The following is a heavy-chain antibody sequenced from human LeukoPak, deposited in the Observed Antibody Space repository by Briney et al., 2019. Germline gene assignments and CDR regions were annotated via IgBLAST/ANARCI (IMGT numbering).Heavy chain of an antibody. D-gene: IGHD2-2*01. Sequence: GGSLRLSCAASGFTVSSNYMSWVRQAPGKGLEWVSVIYSGGSTYYADSVKGRFTISRDNSKNTLYLQMNSLRAEDTAVYYCARVSEGCSSTSCYAIFDYWGQGTLVTVSS. J-gene: IGHJ4*02. V-gene: IGHV3-53*01. CDR1: GFTVSSNY. CDR3: ARVSEGCSSTSCYAIFDY. CDR2: IYSGGST.